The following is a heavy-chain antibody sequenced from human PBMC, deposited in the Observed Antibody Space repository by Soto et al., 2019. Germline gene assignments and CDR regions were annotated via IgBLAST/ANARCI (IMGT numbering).Heavy chain of an antibody. CDR1: GGSISTYY. CDR2: IYNSGST. J-gene: IGHJ6*02. D-gene: IGHD3-10*01. Sequence: ETLSLTCTVSGGSISTYYWSWIRRPPGKGLEWIGYIYNSGSTHSNPSLQSRVTISVDTSKNQFSLKLSSVTAADTAIYYCARARITMVREVIKYNMDVWGQGTTVTVSS. CDR3: ARARITMVREVIKYNMDV. V-gene: IGHV4-59*01.